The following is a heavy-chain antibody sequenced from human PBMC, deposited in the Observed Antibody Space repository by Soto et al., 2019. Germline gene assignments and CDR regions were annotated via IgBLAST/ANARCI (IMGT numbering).Heavy chain of an antibody. Sequence: SVKVSCKASGFTFTSSAVQWVRQARGQRLEWIGWIVVGSGNTNYAQKFQERVTITRDMSTSTAYMELSSLRSEDTAVYYCAAASAGTAQGDYYYGMDVWGQGTTVTSP. CDR1: GFTFTSSA. CDR3: AAASAGTAQGDYYYGMDV. J-gene: IGHJ6*02. CDR2: IVVGSGNT. V-gene: IGHV1-58*01.